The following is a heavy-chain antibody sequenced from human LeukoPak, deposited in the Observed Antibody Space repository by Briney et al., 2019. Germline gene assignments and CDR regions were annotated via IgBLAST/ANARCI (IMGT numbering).Heavy chain of an antibody. V-gene: IGHV4-39*07. CDR3: ARGNDSTRY. CDR1: GGSISSSSYY. D-gene: IGHD2-21*02. J-gene: IGHJ4*02. Sequence: SETLSLTCTVSGGSISSSSYYWGWIRQPPGKGLEWIGSIYYSGSTYYNPSLKSRVTISVDTSKNQFSLKLSSVTAADTAVYYCARGNDSTRYWGQGTLVTVSS. CDR2: IYYSGST.